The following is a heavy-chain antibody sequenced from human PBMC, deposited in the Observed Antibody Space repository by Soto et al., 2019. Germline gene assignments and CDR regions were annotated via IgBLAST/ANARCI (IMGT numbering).Heavy chain of an antibody. D-gene: IGHD2-21*02. V-gene: IGHV1-46*01. Sequence: ASVKVSCKASGYIFTSYYMHWVRQAPGQGLEWMGIINPSGGSTSYAQKFQGRVTMTRDTSTSTVYMELSSLRSEDTAVYYCARDPRYCGGDCYVLDPWGQGTLVTVSS. CDR3: ARDPRYCGGDCYVLDP. J-gene: IGHJ5*02. CDR2: INPSGGST. CDR1: GYIFTSYY.